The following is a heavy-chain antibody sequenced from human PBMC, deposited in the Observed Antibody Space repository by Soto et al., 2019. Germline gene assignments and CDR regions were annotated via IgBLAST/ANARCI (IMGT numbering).Heavy chain of an antibody. J-gene: IGHJ4*02. CDR3: ARLLYDRSGYYYFDL. CDR2: MYYSGSP. D-gene: IGHD3-22*01. Sequence: ETLSLTCTVSGGSISSRNYYWGWIRQPPGKGLEWIGSMYYSGSPYHNPSLKSRVTISVDTSKNQFSLKLTSVTAADTAIYYCARLLYDRSGYYYFDLWGQGIPVTVSS. CDR1: GGSISSRNYY. V-gene: IGHV4-39*01.